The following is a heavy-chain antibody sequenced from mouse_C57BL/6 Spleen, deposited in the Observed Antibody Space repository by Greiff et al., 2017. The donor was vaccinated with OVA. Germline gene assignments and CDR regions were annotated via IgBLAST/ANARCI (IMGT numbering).Heavy chain of an antibody. Sequence: QVTLKESGPGILQSSQTLSLTCSFSGFSLSTSGMGVSWIRQPSGKGLEWLAHIYWDDDKRYNPSLKSRLTISKDTSRNQVFLKITSVDTADTATYYCARRDYEGFDYWGQGTTLTVSS. CDR3: ARRDYEGFDY. J-gene: IGHJ2*01. D-gene: IGHD1-1*01. CDR2: IYWDDDK. CDR1: GFSLSTSGMG. V-gene: IGHV8-12*01.